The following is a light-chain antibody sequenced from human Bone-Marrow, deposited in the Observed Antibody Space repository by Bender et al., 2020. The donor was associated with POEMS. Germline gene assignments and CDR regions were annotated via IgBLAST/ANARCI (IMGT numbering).Light chain of an antibody. CDR3: SSYAGRDDIV. CDR2: EVS. V-gene: IGLV2-23*02. CDR1: SSDVGSRNL. Sequence: QSALTQPASVSGSPGQSITISCTGTSSDVGSRNLVSWYQQHTGKAPKLIIHEVSKRPSGVPTRFSGSKSGNTASLTVSGLQAEDEAVYYCSSYAGRDDIVFGGGTRLTVL. J-gene: IGLJ2*01.